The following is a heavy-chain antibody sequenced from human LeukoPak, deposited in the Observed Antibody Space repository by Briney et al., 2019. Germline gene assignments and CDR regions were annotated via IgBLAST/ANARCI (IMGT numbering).Heavy chain of an antibody. CDR2: LYSSGST. Sequence: KSSETLSLTCAVSGDSVSSRSYFWGWIRQPPGKGLEWIGSLYSSGSTYYNPSLKSRFTISLDNSKNQFALKLTSVTAADTAMYFCAGGSRGYQEAFDYWGQGTLVPVSS. J-gene: IGHJ4*02. V-gene: IGHV4-39*06. CDR3: AGGSRGYQEAFDY. CDR1: GDSVSSRSYF. D-gene: IGHD3-22*01.